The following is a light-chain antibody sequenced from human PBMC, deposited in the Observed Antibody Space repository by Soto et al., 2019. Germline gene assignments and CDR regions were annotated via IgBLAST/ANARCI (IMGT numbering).Light chain of an antibody. Sequence: QSALTQPPSASGSPGQSVTISCAGTSSDVGGYNYVSWYQKHPGKAPKLMIYEINKRPSGVPDRFSGSKSGNTASLTVSGLQAEDEADYYCSSFAGSNNFPYVFGTGTKLTVL. CDR3: SSFAGSNNFPYV. CDR1: SSDVGGYNY. CDR2: EIN. J-gene: IGLJ1*01. V-gene: IGLV2-8*01.